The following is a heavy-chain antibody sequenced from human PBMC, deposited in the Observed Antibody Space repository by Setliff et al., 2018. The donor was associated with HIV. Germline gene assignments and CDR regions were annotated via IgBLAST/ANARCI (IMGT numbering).Heavy chain of an antibody. CDR2: IKGDGSKT. CDR3: VSTPGVFYFDF. Sequence: GGSLRLSCAASGFTFGSYWMSWVRQAPGQGLEYVAHIKGDGSKTKYVDSVRGRFTISRDNAKKSLYLQMNSLRAEYPSVYYCVSTPGVFYFDFWGQGTPVTVSS. CDR1: GFTFGSYW. J-gene: IGHJ4*02. D-gene: IGHD2-15*01. V-gene: IGHV3-7*03.